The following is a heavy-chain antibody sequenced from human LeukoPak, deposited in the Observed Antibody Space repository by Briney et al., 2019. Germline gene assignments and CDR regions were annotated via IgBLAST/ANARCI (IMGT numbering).Heavy chain of an antibody. D-gene: IGHD6-19*01. CDR2: ISAYNGNT. CDR1: GYTFTSYG. J-gene: IGHJ4*02. Sequence: ASVKVSCKASGYTFTSYGISWVRQAPGQGLEWMGWISAYNGNTNYAQKLQGRVTMTTDKSTSTAYMELSSLRSEDTAVYYCARARILKQWLVLPFDYWGQGTLVTVSS. CDR3: ARARILKQWLVLPFDY. V-gene: IGHV1-18*01.